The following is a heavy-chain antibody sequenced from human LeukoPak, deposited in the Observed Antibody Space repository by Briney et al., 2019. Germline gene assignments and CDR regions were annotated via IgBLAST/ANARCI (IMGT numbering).Heavy chain of an antibody. CDR2: IRSKAYGGTT. CDR3: IREQWLFTNLEWYFDY. V-gene: IGHV3-49*04. J-gene: IGHJ4*02. D-gene: IGHD6-19*01. Sequence: PGGSLRLFCTASGFTFGDYAMSWVRQAPGKGLEWVGFIRSKAYGGTTEYAASVKGRFTISRDDSKSIAYLQMNSLKTEDTAVYYCIREQWLFTNLEWYFDYWGQGTLVTVSS. CDR1: GFTFGDYA.